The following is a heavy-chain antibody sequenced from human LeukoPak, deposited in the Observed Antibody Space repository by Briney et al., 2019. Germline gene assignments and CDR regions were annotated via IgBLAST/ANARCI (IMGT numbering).Heavy chain of an antibody. D-gene: IGHD3-10*01. CDR3: ARGRGGSGSYYDY. Sequence: PSETLSLTCTVSGGSISSSSYYWGWIRQPPGTGLEWIGSIYYSGSTYYNPSLKSRVTISVDTSKNQFSLKLSSVTAADTAVYYCARGRGGSGSYYDYWGQGTLVTVSS. V-gene: IGHV4-39*01. J-gene: IGHJ4*02. CDR2: IYYSGST. CDR1: GGSISSSSYY.